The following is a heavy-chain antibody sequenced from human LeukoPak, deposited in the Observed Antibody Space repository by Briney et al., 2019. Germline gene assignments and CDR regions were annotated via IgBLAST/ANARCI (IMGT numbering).Heavy chain of an antibody. CDR2: ISYSGST. CDR1: GGSISSYY. V-gene: IGHV4-59*01. D-gene: IGHD5-18*01. Sequence: SETLSLTCTVSGGSISSYYWNWIRQPPGKGLEWIGSISYSGSTNYNPSLESRVTISVDTSKNQISLKLSSVTAADTTVYYCARAPERWYSYGSYTYCYMDVWGKGTTVTVSS. CDR3: ARAPERWYSYGSYTYCYMDV. J-gene: IGHJ6*03.